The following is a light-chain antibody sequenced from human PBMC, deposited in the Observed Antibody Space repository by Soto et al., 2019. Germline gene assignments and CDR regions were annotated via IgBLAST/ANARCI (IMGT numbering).Light chain of an antibody. Sequence: QSVLTQPPSASGTPGQRVTISCSGSSSNIENNTVDWYQHLPGTAPKVLIFNNNHRPSGVPDRFSGSKSGTSASLAISGLQSEDEADYYCAVCDDSLSGMVFGGGTKLTVL. CDR1: SSNIENNT. J-gene: IGLJ2*01. V-gene: IGLV1-44*01. CDR3: AVCDDSLSGMV. CDR2: NNN.